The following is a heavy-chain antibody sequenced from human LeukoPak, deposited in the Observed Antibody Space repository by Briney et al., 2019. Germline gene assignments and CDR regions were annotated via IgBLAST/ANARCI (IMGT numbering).Heavy chain of an antibody. Sequence: ASVKVSCKASGYTFINYDINWVRQATGQGLEWMGWVNPNSGHTGSVQKFQGRVTMTRDTYIDTAYMELSSLRSDDTAVYYCVRGNSHYGMDVRGQGTTVTVSS. V-gene: IGHV1-8*01. CDR3: VRGNSHYGMDV. CDR2: VNPNSGHT. J-gene: IGHJ6*02. CDR1: GYTFINYD. D-gene: IGHD4-23*01.